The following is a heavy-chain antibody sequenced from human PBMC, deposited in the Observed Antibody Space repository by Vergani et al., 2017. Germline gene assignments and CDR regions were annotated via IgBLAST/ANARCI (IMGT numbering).Heavy chain of an antibody. J-gene: IGHJ2*01. CDR2: INWNSDSI. CDR1: GFTFDDYA. D-gene: IGHD6-13*01. V-gene: IGHV3-9*01. CDR3: VKDIAASGNYWYFDL. Sequence: EVQLVESGGGLEQPGRSLRLSCRASGFTFDDYAMHWVRQAPGKGLEWVSGINWNSDSIAYADSVKGRFTISRDNAKNSLYLQMNSLRAEDTALYYCVKDIAASGNYWYFDLWGRGTLVTVSS.